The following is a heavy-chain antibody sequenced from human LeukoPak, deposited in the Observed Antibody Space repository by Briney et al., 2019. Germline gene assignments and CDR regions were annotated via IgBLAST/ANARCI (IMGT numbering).Heavy chain of an antibody. J-gene: IGHJ4*02. CDR2: ISGSGGST. CDR3: VKRRYDSSGYFDY. CDR1: GFTFSSYA. D-gene: IGHD3-22*01. Sequence: GGSLRLSCVASGFTFSSYAMSWVRQALGKGLEWVSVISGSGGSTYYADSVKGRFTISRDNSQNTLYLQMNSLRAEDTAVYYCVKRRYDSSGYFDYWGQGTLVTVSS. V-gene: IGHV3-23*01.